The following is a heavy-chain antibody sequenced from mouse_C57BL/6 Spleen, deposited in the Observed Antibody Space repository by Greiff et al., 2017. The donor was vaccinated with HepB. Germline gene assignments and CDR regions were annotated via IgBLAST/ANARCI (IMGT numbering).Heavy chain of an antibody. Sequence: QVQLQQSGPELVKPGASVKISCKASGYAFSSSWMNWVKQRPGKGLEWIGRIYPGDGDTNYNGKFKGKATLTADKSSSTAYMQLSSLTSEDSAVYFCARQRSNTGRVAWFAYWGQGTLVTVSA. J-gene: IGHJ3*01. CDR3: ARQRSNTGRVAWFAY. V-gene: IGHV1-82*01. CDR2: IYPGDGDT. D-gene: IGHD4-1*01. CDR1: GYAFSSSW.